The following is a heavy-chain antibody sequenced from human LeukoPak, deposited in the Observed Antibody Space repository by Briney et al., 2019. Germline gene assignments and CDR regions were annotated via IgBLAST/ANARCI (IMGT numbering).Heavy chain of an antibody. D-gene: IGHD3-10*01. CDR2: ISYSVTT. V-gene: IGHV4-59*08. J-gene: IGHJ5*02. CDR1: GGSISSSY. Sequence: ESLSLTGTVSGGSISSSYWNWVRQPPGKGLEWIGRISYSVTTNYNPSLKSRVTISSDTSKNQFSLKLTSVTAADTAVYYCARREVEMRSSASGNWLGPLGQGTLVTVSS. CDR3: ARREVEMRSSASGNWLGP.